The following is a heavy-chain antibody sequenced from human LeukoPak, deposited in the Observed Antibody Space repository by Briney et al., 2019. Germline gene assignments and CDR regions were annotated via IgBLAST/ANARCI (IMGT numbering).Heavy chain of an antibody. CDR3: ARSRRQALWFGESPYYYYMDV. CDR2: ISSISYI. Sequence: PGGSLRLSCAASGFTFSSYSMNWVRQAPGKGLEWVSSISSISYIYYADSVKGRFTISRDNAKNSLYLQMNSLRAEDTAVYYCARSRRQALWFGESPYYYYMDVWGKGTTVTISS. D-gene: IGHD3-10*01. CDR1: GFTFSSYS. J-gene: IGHJ6*03. V-gene: IGHV3-21*01.